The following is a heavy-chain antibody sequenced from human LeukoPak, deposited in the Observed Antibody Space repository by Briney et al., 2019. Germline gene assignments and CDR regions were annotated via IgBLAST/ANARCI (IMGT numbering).Heavy chain of an antibody. CDR1: GGSVSSGSYY. Sequence: SETLSLTCTVSGGSVSSGSYYWSWIRQPPGKGLEWIGHIYYSGSTNYNPSLKSRVTISVDTSKNQFSLKLSSVTAADTAVYYCARDRGGYDRDTDYYYYYGMDVWGKGTTVTVSS. V-gene: IGHV4-61*01. J-gene: IGHJ6*04. CDR3: ARDRGGYDRDTDYYYYYGMDV. CDR2: IYYSGST. D-gene: IGHD5-12*01.